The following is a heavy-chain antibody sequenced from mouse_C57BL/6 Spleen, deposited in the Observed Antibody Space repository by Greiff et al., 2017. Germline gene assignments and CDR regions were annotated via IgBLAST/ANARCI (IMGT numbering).Heavy chain of an antibody. CDR1: GFTFSSYA. CDR2: ISSGGDYI. V-gene: IGHV5-9-1*02. J-gene: IGHJ4*01. D-gene: IGHD2-14*01. CDR3: TNVRRDYYAMDY. Sequence: VQVVESGEGLVKPGGSLKLSCAASGFTFSSYAMSWVRQTPEKRLEWVAYISSGGDYIYYADTVKGRFTISSDNARNTLYLQMSSLKSEDTAMYYCTNVRRDYYAMDYWGQGTSVTVSS.